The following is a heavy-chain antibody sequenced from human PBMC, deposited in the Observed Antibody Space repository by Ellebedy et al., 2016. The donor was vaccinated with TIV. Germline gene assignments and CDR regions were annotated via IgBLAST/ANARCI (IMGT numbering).Heavy chain of an antibody. V-gene: IGHV3-43D*03. CDR1: GFTFDDYA. Sequence: GGSLRLSCAASGFTFDDYAMHWVRQAPGKGLEWVSLISWDGGNTYYADSVKGRFTISRDNSKNSLYLQMNSLRAEDTAVYYCARGTYYYDTSGYYGFDPWGQGTLVTVSS. CDR3: ARGTYYYDTSGYYGFDP. CDR2: ISWDGGNT. D-gene: IGHD3-22*01. J-gene: IGHJ5*02.